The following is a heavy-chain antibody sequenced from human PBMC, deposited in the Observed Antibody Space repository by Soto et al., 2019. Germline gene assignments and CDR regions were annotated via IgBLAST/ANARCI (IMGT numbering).Heavy chain of an antibody. V-gene: IGHV1-18*01. Sequence: GASVKVSCKASGGTFSSYAISWVRQAPGQGLEWMGWISAYNGNTNYAQKLQGRVTMTTDTSTSTAYMELRSLRSDDTAVYYCARDVIAAAGKIPGYWGQGTLVTAPQ. CDR1: GGTFSSYA. CDR2: ISAYNGNT. D-gene: IGHD6-13*01. CDR3: ARDVIAAAGKIPGY. J-gene: IGHJ4*02.